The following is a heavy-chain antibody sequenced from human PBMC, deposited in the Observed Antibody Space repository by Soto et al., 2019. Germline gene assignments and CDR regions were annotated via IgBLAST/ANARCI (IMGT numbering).Heavy chain of an antibody. V-gene: IGHV3-9*01. J-gene: IGHJ6*02. CDR2: ISWNSGSI. Sequence: GGSLRLSCAASGFTFDDYAMHWVRQAPGKGLEWVSGISWNSGSIGYADSVKGRFTISRDNAKNSLYLQMNSLRAEDTALYYCAKDKGSTAGYYYGMDVWGQGTTVTVSS. CDR1: GFTFDDYA. CDR3: AKDKGSTAGYYYGMDV.